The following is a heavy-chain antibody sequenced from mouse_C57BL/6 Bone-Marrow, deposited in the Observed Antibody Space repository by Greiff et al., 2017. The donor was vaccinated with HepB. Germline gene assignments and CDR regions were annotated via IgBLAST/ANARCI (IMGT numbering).Heavy chain of an antibody. V-gene: IGHV3-3*01. CDR2: TFYSGIT. CDR1: GFSINSDCY. CDR3: APFITTVVEDAMDY. D-gene: IGHD1-1*01. J-gene: IGHJ4*01. Sequence: EVNLVESGPSLVRPSQTLSLTCTVTGFSINSDCYWIWIRQFPGNKLEYIGYTFYSGITYYNPSLESRTYITRDTSKNQFSLKLSSVTTEDTATYYCAPFITTVVEDAMDYWGQGTSVTVSS.